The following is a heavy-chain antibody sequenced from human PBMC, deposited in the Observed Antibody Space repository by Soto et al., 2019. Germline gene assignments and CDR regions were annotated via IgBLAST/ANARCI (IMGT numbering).Heavy chain of an antibody. J-gene: IGHJ3*02. CDR3: AADWIGGRYCDWLSQKTLHCFEI. V-gene: IGHV1-18*01. D-gene: IGHD3-9*01. CDR1: GYTFTSYG. CDR2: ISAYNGNT. Sequence: ASVKVSCKASGYTFTSYGISWVRQAPGQGLEWMGWISAYNGNTNYSQKFQGRVTITRDTSASTAYMELSSLRSEDTAVYYCAADWIGGRYCDWLSQKTLHCFEIWGQGTMVTVAS.